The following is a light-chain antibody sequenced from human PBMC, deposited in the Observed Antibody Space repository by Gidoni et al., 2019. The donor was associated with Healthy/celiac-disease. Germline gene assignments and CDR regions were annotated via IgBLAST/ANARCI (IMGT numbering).Light chain of an antibody. J-gene: IGKJ4*01. CDR2: LGS. CDR3: MQALQTPLT. V-gene: IGKV2-28*01. CDR1: QSLLHSNGYNY. Sequence: DIVLTKSPPSLPVTPGELASISCRSSQSLLHSNGYNYLDWYLQKPGQSPQLLIYLGSNRASGVPDRFSGSGSGTDFTLKISRVEAEDVGVYYCMQALQTPLTFGGGTKVEIK.